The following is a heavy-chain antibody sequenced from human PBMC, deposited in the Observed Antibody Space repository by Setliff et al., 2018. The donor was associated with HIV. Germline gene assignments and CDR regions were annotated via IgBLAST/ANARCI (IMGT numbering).Heavy chain of an antibody. CDR2: IYTSGST. V-gene: IGHV4-4*08. CDR3: ARWNFMTTVTFDY. D-gene: IGHD4-4*01. CDR1: LGTFTGYY. Sequence: SETLSLTCSLHLGTFTGYYWSWIRQPPGKGLEWIGYIYTSGSTNYNPSLKGRVTISLDTSKNQFSLKLSSVTAADTAVYYCARWNFMTTVTFDYWGQGTLVTVSS. J-gene: IGHJ4*02.